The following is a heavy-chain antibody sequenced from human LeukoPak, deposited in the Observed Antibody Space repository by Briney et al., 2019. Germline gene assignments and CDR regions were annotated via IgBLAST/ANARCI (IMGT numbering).Heavy chain of an antibody. CDR2: ISHSGST. CDR3: ARGSRFDL. V-gene: IGHV4-59*12. CDR1: GGSISNYY. Sequence: PSETLSLTCTVSGGSISNYYWSWIRQPPGKGLEWIGYISHSGSTNYSPSLKSRVTMSVDTSKNQFSLKLSSVTAADTAVYYCARGSRFDLWGRGTLVTVSS. J-gene: IGHJ2*01.